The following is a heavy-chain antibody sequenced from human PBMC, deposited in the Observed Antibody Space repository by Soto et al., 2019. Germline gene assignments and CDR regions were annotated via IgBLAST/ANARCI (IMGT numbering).Heavy chain of an antibody. V-gene: IGHV3-23*01. CDR3: AKEAEENEQVPIPGDN. Sequence: GGSLRLSCVASGFTFRNHAMTWVRQAPGKGLEWVSGISGSGTMKYYADSVRGHFIISRENAKNTLHLQMDNLRVEDTAVYYCAKEAEENEQVPIPGDNWGQGTLVAVSS. CDR1: GFTFRNHA. CDR2: ISGSGTMK. D-gene: IGHD2-2*02. J-gene: IGHJ4*02.